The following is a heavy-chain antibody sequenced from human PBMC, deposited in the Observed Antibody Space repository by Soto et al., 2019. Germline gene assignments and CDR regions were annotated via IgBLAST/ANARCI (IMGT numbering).Heavy chain of an antibody. CDR3: ARSVFWSGYTASLFDP. CDR1: GGSISRYY. D-gene: IGHD3-3*01. V-gene: IGHV4-59*08. J-gene: IGHJ5*02. Sequence: SETLSLTCTVSGGSISRYYWSWIRQPPGKGLEWIGSIYYSGSTNYNPSLKSRVTISVDTSKNQVSLKRSSVTAADTAMYYCARSVFWSGYTASLFDPGSQVTLLTIAS. CDR2: IYYSGST.